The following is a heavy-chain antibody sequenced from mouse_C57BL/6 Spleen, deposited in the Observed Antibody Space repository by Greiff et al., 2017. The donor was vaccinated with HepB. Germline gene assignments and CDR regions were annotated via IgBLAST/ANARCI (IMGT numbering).Heavy chain of an antibody. J-gene: IGHJ3*01. CDR1: GFNIKDDY. D-gene: IGHD4-1*01. CDR3: TTTGLFAY. CDR2: IDPENGDT. Sequence: EVQLQQSGAELVRPGASVKLSCTASGFNIKDDYMHWVKQRPEQGLEWIGWIDPENGDTEYASKFQGKATITADTSSNTAYLQLSSLTSEDTAVYYGTTTGLFAYWGQGTLVTVSA. V-gene: IGHV14-4*01.